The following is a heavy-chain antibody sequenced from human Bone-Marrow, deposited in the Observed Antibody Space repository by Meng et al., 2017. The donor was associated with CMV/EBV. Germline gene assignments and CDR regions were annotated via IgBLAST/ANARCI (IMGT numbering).Heavy chain of an antibody. Sequence: LSLTCAASGFTFSSYAMHWVRQAPGKGLEWVAVISYDGSNKYYADSVKGRFTISRDNSKNTLYLQMNSLRAEDTAVYYCAREGGYYDFWSGYSSPRYYFDYWGQGTLVTVSS. D-gene: IGHD3-3*01. CDR1: GFTFSSYA. CDR2: ISYDGSNK. CDR3: AREGGYYDFWSGYSSPRYYFDY. J-gene: IGHJ4*02. V-gene: IGHV3-30-3*01.